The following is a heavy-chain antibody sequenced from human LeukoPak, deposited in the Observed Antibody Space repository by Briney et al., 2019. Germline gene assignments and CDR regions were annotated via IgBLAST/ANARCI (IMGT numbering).Heavy chain of an antibody. CDR1: GGTFSSYA. V-gene: IGHV1-69*05. Sequence: GASVKVSCKASGGTFSSYAISWVRQAPGQGLEWMGGIIPIFGTANYAQKFQGRVTMTRNTSISTAYMELSSLRSEDTAVYYCARVGYSSSWPYSYYYYYGMDVWGQGTTVTVSS. J-gene: IGHJ6*02. D-gene: IGHD6-13*01. CDR2: IIPIFGTA. CDR3: ARVGYSSSWPYSYYYYYGMDV.